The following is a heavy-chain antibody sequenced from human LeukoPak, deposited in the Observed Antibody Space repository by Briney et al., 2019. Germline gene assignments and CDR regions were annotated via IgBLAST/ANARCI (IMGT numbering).Heavy chain of an antibody. V-gene: IGHV3-11*01. Sequence: GGSLRLSCAASGFTFSDYYMSWIRQAPGKGLEWVSYISSSGSTIYYADSVKGRFTISRDNAKNSLYLQMNSLRAEDTAVYYCAKDLTSGGSLFDYWGQGTLVTVSS. CDR3: AKDLTSGGSLFDY. D-gene: IGHD2-15*01. J-gene: IGHJ4*02. CDR2: ISSSGSTI. CDR1: GFTFSDYY.